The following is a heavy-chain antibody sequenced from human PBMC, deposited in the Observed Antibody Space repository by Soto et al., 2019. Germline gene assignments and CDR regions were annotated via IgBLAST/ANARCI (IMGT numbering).Heavy chain of an antibody. CDR1: GFTFSNYE. J-gene: IGHJ4*02. V-gene: IGHV3-48*03. CDR3: AKGALDCSGGSCYSDFDY. Sequence: EVQLVESGGGLVQAGGSLRLFCAASGFTFSNYEMNWVRQIPGKGLEWVSYIGTRGRTIYYADSVKGRFTISRDNAKNSLYLQMNSLRAEDTAVYYCAKGALDCSGGSCYSDFDYWGQGTLVTVSS. CDR2: IGTRGRTI. D-gene: IGHD2-15*01.